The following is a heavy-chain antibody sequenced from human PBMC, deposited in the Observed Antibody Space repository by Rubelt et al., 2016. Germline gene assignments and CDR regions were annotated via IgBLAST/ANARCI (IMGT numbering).Heavy chain of an antibody. D-gene: IGHD3-10*01. Sequence: QVQLQESGPGLVKPSGTLSLTCAVSGGSISSGNWWSWVRQPPGKGLEWIGEIYRSGRTNYNPSLKSRVTISVDKAKNQFSLKVTSVTAADTAVYYCARFASGKASQFDFWGQGTLVTVSS. CDR3: ARFASGKASQFDF. CDR2: IYRSGRT. CDR1: GGSISSGNW. V-gene: IGHV4-4*02. J-gene: IGHJ4*02.